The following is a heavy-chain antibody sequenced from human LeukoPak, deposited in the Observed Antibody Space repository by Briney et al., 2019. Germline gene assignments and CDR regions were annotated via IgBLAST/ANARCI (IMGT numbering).Heavy chain of an antibody. V-gene: IGHV3-30*02. Sequence: PGGSLRLSCAPAGFTFSRYGMHWARLAPGKGLEWVAVIWNDGSNENYAVPVKGRLTISRDNSKNTLYLQMNSLRPEDTAVYYCAKDRQQQLRYYYYAMDAWGQGTTVTVSS. CDR2: IWNDGSNE. CDR1: GFTFSRYG. J-gene: IGHJ6*02. D-gene: IGHD6-13*01. CDR3: AKDRQQQLRYYYYAMDA.